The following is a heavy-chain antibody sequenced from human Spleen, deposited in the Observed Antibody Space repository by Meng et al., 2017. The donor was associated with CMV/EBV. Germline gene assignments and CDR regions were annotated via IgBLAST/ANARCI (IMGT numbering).Heavy chain of an antibody. CDR3: ARDRLSSYYDFGSASYARIPGVDV. V-gene: IGHV3-23*03. D-gene: IGHD3-3*01. J-gene: IGHJ6*02. Sequence: GGSLRLSCAASGFTFSTYAMSWVRQAPGKGLEWVSVIYNGVATTYYTDSVKGRFTISRDNTKNTLYLQMNSLRAEDTAVYYCARDRLSSYYDFGSASYARIPGVDVWGQGTTVTVSS. CDR2: IYNGVATT. CDR1: GFTFSTYA.